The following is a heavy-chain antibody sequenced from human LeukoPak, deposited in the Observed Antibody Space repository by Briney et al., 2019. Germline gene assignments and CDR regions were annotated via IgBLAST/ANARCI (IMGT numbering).Heavy chain of an antibody. CDR1: GRSFSGYY. Sequence: SETLSLTCAVYGRSFSGYYWSWIRQPPGKGLEWIGEINHSGSTNYNPSLKSRVTISVDTSKNQFSLKLSSVTAADTAVYYCARSVGSSWHNDYWGQGTLVTVSS. D-gene: IGHD6-13*01. CDR3: ARSVGSSWHNDY. CDR2: INHSGST. V-gene: IGHV4-34*01. J-gene: IGHJ4*02.